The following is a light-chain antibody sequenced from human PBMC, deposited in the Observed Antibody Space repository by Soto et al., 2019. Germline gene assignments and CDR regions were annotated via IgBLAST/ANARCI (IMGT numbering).Light chain of an antibody. CDR2: GAS. Sequence: EIVLTQSPGTLSLSPGERATLSCRASQSVSSTFLAWYQQKPGHAPRLLIFGASSRATGIPDRFSGSGSGTDFTLTISRLEPEDVAVYYCQQYGSSPFTFGGGTKVEIK. J-gene: IGKJ4*01. CDR1: QSVSSTF. CDR3: QQYGSSPFT. V-gene: IGKV3-20*01.